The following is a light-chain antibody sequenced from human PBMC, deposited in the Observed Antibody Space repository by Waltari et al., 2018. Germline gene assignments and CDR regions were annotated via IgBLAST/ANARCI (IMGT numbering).Light chain of an antibody. CDR2: WAS. CDR3: QQYSATPPT. Sequence: DIVMTQSPDSLAVSLGERATIHSKSSQSVISSFNNKNYLTWFQQKAGEPPKLLIYWASTRESGVPDRFSGSGSGTDFTLTISGLQAEDVAVYYCQQYSATPPTFGQGTKVEIK. J-gene: IGKJ1*01. CDR1: QSVISSFNNKNY. V-gene: IGKV4-1*01.